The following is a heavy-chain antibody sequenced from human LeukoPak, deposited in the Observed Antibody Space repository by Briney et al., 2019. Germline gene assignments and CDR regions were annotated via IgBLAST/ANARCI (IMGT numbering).Heavy chain of an antibody. V-gene: IGHV4-30-4*08. CDR1: GGSISSGDYY. D-gene: IGHD4-23*01. CDR2: IYYSGST. J-gene: IGHJ4*02. CDR3: ARGGDYGGKSETDY. Sequence: PSQTLSLTCTVSGGSISSGDYYWSWIRQPPGKGLEWIGYIYYSGSTYYNPSLKGRVTISVDTSKNQFSLKLSSVTAADTAVYYCARGGDYGGKSETDYWGQGTLVTVSS.